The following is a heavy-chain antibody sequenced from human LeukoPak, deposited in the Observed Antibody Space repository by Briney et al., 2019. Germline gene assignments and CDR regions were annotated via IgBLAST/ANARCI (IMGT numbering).Heavy chain of an antibody. CDR2: ISSSSSYI. J-gene: IGHJ6*02. D-gene: IGHD3-10*01. CDR3: ARARFGPYKYHYYYYGMDV. Sequence: PGGSLRLSCAASGFTFSSYSMNWVRQAPGKGLEWVSSISSSSSYIYYADSVKGRFAISRGNAKNSLYLQMNSLRAEDTAVYYCARARFGPYKYHYYYYGMDVWGQGTTVTVSS. V-gene: IGHV3-21*01. CDR1: GFTFSSYS.